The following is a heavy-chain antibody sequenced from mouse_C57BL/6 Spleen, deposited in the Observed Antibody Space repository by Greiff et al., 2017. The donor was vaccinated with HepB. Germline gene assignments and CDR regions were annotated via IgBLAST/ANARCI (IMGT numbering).Heavy chain of an antibody. CDR1: GYTFTSYG. Sequence: VQLKESGAELARPGASVKLSCKASGYTFTSYGISWVKQRTGQGLEWIGEIYPRSGNTYYNEKFKGKATLTADKSSSTAYMELRSLTSEDSAVYFCARLHYYYGSSPYYAMDYWGQGTSVTVSS. J-gene: IGHJ4*01. CDR3: ARLHYYYGSSPYYAMDY. CDR2: IYPRSGNT. D-gene: IGHD1-1*01. V-gene: IGHV1-81*01.